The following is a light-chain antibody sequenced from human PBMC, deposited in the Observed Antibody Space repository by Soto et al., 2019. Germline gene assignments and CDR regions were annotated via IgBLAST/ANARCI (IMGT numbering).Light chain of an antibody. J-gene: IGLJ1*01. CDR1: SSDVGSYNL. Sequence: QSALTQPASVSGSPGQSITISCTGTSSDVGSYNLVSWYQQHPGKAPKLMIYEGSKRPSGVSNRFSGSKSGNTASLTISGLQAEDEADYYCCSYAGSSTFVFGTATKFTVL. V-gene: IGLV2-23*01. CDR3: CSYAGSSTFV. CDR2: EGS.